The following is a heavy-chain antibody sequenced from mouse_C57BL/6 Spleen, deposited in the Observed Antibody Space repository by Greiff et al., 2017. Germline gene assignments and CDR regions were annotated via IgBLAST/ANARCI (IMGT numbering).Heavy chain of an antibody. CDR3: ARGPRGEYYFDY. J-gene: IGHJ2*01. V-gene: IGHV1-81*01. CDR2: IYPRSGNT. Sequence: QVQLQQSGAELARPGASVKLSCKASGYTFTSYGISWVKQRTGQGLEWIGEIYPRSGNTYYNEKFKGKATLTADKSSSTAYMELRSLTSEDSAVYFCARGPRGEYYFDYWGQGTTLTVSS. CDR1: GYTFTSYG.